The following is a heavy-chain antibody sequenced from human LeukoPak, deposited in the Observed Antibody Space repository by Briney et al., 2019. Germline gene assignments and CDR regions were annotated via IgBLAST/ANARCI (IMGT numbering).Heavy chain of an antibody. V-gene: IGHV1-46*01. Sequence: ASVKVSCKASGYTFTSYYMHWVRQAPGQGLEWMGIINPSGGSTSYAQKFQGRVTMTRDMSTSTVYMDLSSLRSEDTAVYYCARGAPDIYYYSYMDVWGKGTTVTISS. J-gene: IGHJ6*03. CDR1: GYTFTSYY. CDR3: ARGAPDIYYYSYMDV. CDR2: INPSGGST.